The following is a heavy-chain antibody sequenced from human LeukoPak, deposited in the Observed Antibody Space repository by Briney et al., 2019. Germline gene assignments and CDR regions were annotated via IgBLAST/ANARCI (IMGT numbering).Heavy chain of an antibody. CDR2: ISYDGSNE. J-gene: IGHJ4*02. D-gene: IGHD6-19*01. V-gene: IGHV3-30*18. CDR1: GFSFSRFW. Sequence: HPGGSLRLSCVASGFSFSRFWMSWVRQAPGRGLEWVAVISYDGSNEHYADSVKGRFTISRDNSKNTLYLQMSSLRAEDTAMYYCAKDRGNSGWYGRMDYWGQGTLVTVTS. CDR3: AKDRGNSGWYGRMDY.